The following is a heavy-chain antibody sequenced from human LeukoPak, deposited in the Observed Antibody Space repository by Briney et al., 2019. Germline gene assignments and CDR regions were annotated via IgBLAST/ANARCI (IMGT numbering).Heavy chain of an antibody. J-gene: IGHJ3*01. CDR2: ISGSGAT. CDR1: GFTFSDHF. Sequence: PGGSLRLSCAASGFTFSDHFMTWIRQAPGKGLEWISYISGSGATYYAASVKGRFTISRDNAQNSLWLQMSSLRAEDTAVYYCARDPMYNGGNSGAFDFWGQGTLVTVSS. V-gene: IGHV3-11*01. CDR3: ARDPMYNGGNSGAFDF. D-gene: IGHD4-23*01.